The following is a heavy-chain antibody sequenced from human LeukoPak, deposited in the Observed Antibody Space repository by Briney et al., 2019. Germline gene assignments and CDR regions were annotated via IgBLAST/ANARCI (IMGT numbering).Heavy chain of an antibody. D-gene: IGHD5-18*01. CDR1: GGSFSGYY. J-gene: IGHJ4*02. Sequence: SETLSLTCAVYGGSFSGYYWSWIRQPPGKGLEWIGEINHSGSTNYNPSLKSRVTISVDTSENQFSLKLSSVTAADTAVYYCARGGYAVDYWGQGTLVTVSS. CDR2: INHSGST. CDR3: ARGGYAVDY. V-gene: IGHV4-34*01.